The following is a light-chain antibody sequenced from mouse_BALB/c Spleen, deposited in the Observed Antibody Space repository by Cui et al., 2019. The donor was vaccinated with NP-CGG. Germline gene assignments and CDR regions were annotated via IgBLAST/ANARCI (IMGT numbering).Light chain of an antibody. Sequence: AVVNQESSPLTSPGETVTLTCRSSTRAVTTSNYANLVQEKPDHLFTGLIGGTNNRAPGVPARFSGSLIGDKAALTITGAQTEDEAIYFCALWYSNHWVFGGGTKLTVL. V-gene: IGLV1*01. J-gene: IGLJ1*01. CDR2: GTN. CDR3: ALWYSNHWV. CDR1: TRAVTTSNY.